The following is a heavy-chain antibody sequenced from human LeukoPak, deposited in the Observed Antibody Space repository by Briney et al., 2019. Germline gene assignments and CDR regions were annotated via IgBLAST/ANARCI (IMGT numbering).Heavy chain of an antibody. CDR1: GFTFSSYA. V-gene: IGHV3-23*01. CDR2: ISGSGGST. J-gene: IGHJ4*02. D-gene: IGHD2-21*01. Sequence: RPGGSLRLSCAASGFTFSSYAMSWVRQAPGKGLEWVSAISGSGGSTYYADSVKGRFTISRDNSKNTLYLQMNSLRAEDTAVYYCAKDLAYCGGDCYAGLDYWGQGTLVTVSS. CDR3: AKDLAYCGGDCYAGLDY.